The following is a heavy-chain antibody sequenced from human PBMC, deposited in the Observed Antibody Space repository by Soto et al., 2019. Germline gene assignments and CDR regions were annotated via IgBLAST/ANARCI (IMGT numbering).Heavy chain of an antibody. Sequence: ASVKVSCKTSGDTFTSYAVHWVRQAPGQRLECVGWINAGNGNTKYSQKFQERVTITTDTSANTTYMELSSLRFEDTPVYYCASGDPLISFYYALDLWGQGATVTDSS. J-gene: IGHJ6*02. CDR3: ASGDPLISFYYALDL. CDR1: GDTFTSYA. CDR2: INAGNGNT. V-gene: IGHV1-3*01. D-gene: IGHD3-10*01.